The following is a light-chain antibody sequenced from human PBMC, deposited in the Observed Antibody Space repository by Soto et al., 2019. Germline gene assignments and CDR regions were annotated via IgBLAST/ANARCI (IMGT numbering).Light chain of an antibody. CDR2: GAS. CDR3: QQYGSSPIT. Sequence: EIVLTQSPGTLSLSPGERATLSCRASQSISSSYLAWYQQKPGQAPRRLIYGASNRATGIPDRFSGSGSGTDFTLTISRLGPEDFAVYYCQQYGSSPITFGPGTKVEIK. V-gene: IGKV3-20*01. CDR1: QSISSSY. J-gene: IGKJ3*01.